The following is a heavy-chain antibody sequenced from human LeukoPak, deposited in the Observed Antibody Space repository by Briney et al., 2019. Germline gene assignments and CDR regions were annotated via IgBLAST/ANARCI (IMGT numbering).Heavy chain of an antibody. Sequence: ASVKVSCKASGYTFTSYGTSWVRQAPGQGLEWMGWISAYNGNTNYAQKLQGRVTMTTDTSTSTAYMELRSLRSDDTAVYYCARDGELGDPPYYYYYYMDVWGKGTTVTVSS. CDR2: ISAYNGNT. CDR1: GYTFTSYG. V-gene: IGHV1-18*01. CDR3: ARDGELGDPPYYYYYYMDV. D-gene: IGHD7-27*01. J-gene: IGHJ6*03.